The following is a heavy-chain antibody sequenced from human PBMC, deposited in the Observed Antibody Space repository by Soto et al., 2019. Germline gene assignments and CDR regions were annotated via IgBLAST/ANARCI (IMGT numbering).Heavy chain of an antibody. J-gene: IGHJ6*01. D-gene: IGHD1-1*01. Sequence: GGSLRLSCAASGFRFSTYGMHWVRQAPGKGLERVAVIYYDGSNEHYSESVRGRFTISRDNSKNMLYLEMNSLRAEDTAIYYCARWWNDEEWVETMDVWGQGTTVTVSS. CDR3: ARWWNDEEWVETMDV. V-gene: IGHV3-33*01. CDR2: IYYDGSNE. CDR1: GFRFSTYG.